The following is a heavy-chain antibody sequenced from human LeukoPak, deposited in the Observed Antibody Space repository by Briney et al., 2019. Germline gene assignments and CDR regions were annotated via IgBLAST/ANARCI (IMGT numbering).Heavy chain of an antibody. CDR1: GFTFTSYS. D-gene: IGHD3-10*01. V-gene: IGHV3-21*01. CDR2: ISSSSSYI. Sequence: GGSLRLSCAASGFTFTSYSINWVPHAPWKGLGLVSSISSSSSYIYYADSVKGRFTISRDNAKNSLYLQMNSLRAEDTAVYYCARVGWFGELIPDYWGQGTLVTVSS. CDR3: ARVGWFGELIPDY. J-gene: IGHJ4*02.